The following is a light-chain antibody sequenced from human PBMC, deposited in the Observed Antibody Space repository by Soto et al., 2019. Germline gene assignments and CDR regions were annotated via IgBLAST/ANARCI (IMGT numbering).Light chain of an antibody. V-gene: IGKV1-16*02. CDR3: LQYYAYPRT. CDR2: AAS. CDR1: QGVSNH. J-gene: IGKJ2*01. Sequence: DIQMTQSPSSLSASVGDRVTITCRASQGVSNHLSWFRQRPGKAPESLIFAASSLQTGVPSKFRGSGSGTDFTLTISSLRPEDVATYYCLQYYAYPRTFGQGTKLEIK.